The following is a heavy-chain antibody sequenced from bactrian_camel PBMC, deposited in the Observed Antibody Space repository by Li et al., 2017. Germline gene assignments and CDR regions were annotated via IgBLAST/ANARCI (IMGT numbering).Heavy chain of an antibody. CDR3: AADLVTDEPSLVEREYYY. CDR2: IAGDGRT. V-gene: IGHV3S53*01. Sequence: VQLVESGGGSVEAGGSLTLSCAASEFHSGFVFSTWCMGWFRRLPGQEREGVAAIAGDGRTDYADSVKGRFTISRDGAKNIIELQMHSLKPEDTATYYCAADLVTDEPSLVEREYYYWGQGTQVTVS. D-gene: IGHD1*01. J-gene: IGHJ4*01. CDR1: EFHSGFVFSTWC.